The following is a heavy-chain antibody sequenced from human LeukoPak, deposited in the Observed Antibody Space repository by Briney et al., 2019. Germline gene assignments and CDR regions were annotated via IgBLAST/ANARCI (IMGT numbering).Heavy chain of an antibody. J-gene: IGHJ2*01. CDR2: IYYSGST. CDR1: GGSVSSESYY. D-gene: IGHD4-17*01. Sequence: SQTLSLTCTVSGGSVSSESYYWSWIRQHPGEGLVWIGYIYYSGSTYYNPSLKSRVSMSLDTSKNHFSLKLSSVTAADTAVYYCARALTGDRVRYLDLWGRGTLVTVSS. V-gene: IGHV4-31*03. CDR3: ARALTGDRVRYLDL.